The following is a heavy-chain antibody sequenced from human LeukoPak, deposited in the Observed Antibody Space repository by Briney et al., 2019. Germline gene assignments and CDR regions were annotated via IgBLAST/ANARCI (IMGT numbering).Heavy chain of an antibody. J-gene: IGHJ5*02. D-gene: IGHD2-8*02. Sequence: GGSLRLSCTVSGFTVSSNSMSWVRQAPGKGLEWVSFIYSGTIHYSDSVKGRFTISRDNAKNSLYLQMNSLRAEDTAVYYCARDTGGRGWFDPWGQGTLVTVSS. V-gene: IGHV3-53*01. CDR2: IYSGTI. CDR3: ARDTGGRGWFDP. CDR1: GFTVSSNS.